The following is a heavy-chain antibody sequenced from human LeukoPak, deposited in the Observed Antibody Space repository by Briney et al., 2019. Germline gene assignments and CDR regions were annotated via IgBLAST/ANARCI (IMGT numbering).Heavy chain of an antibody. V-gene: IGHV3-30*02. Sequence: PGGSLRLSCAASGFTFSSYGMHWVRQAPGKGLEWVAFIRYDGGKKYYADSVKGRFTISRDNGKNSLDLQMNSLRADDTAFYYCARDTLGEGEDANYAVYYFDYWGQGTVVTVSS. J-gene: IGHJ4*02. D-gene: IGHD4/OR15-4a*01. CDR3: ARDTLGEGEDANYAVYYFDY. CDR1: GFTFSSYG. CDR2: IRYDGGKK.